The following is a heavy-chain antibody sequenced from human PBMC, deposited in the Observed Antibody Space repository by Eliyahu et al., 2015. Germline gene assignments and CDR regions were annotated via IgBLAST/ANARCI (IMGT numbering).Heavy chain of an antibody. J-gene: IGHJ5*01. V-gene: IGHV4-4*07. Sequence: GKGLEWIGRIYGNGSTDYNSSLKSRVTMSVDTSKNQFSLRLTSVTAADTAVYYCARDQLKCSSPNCYVFMTFNWLDSWGQGTLVTVSS. CDR3: ARDQLKCSSPNCYVFMTFNWLDS. D-gene: IGHD2-2*01. CDR2: IYGNGST.